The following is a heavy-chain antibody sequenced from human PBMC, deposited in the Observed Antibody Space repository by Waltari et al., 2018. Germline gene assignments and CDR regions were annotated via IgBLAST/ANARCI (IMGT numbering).Heavy chain of an antibody. CDR1: GFTFSSYA. V-gene: IGHV3-23*01. CDR2: ISGSGGST. Sequence: EVQLLESGGGLVQPGGSLRLSCAASGFTFSSYAMSWVRQAPGKGLEWVSAISGSGGSTYYADSVKGRFTISRDNSKNTLYLQMNSLRAEDTAVYYCAKDDGLEYSSGWYGGYYFDYWGQGTLVTVSS. D-gene: IGHD6-19*01. J-gene: IGHJ4*02. CDR3: AKDDGLEYSSGWYGGYYFDY.